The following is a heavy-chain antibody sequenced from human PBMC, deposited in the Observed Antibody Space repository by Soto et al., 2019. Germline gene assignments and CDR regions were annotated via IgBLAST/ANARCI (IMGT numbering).Heavy chain of an antibody. V-gene: IGHV1-58*02. J-gene: IGHJ6*02. Sequence: SVKVSCKASGFTFSHSAMQWVRQARGQSLEWIGWIVVGSGNTNYAQKFQERVTISWDMSTNTAYMELSSLRSEDTAVYYCAKSPNPGSATPSYYGMDVWGLGTTVTVSS. CDR3: AKSPNPGSATPSYYGMDV. D-gene: IGHD2-15*01. CDR2: IVVGSGNT. CDR1: GFTFSHSA.